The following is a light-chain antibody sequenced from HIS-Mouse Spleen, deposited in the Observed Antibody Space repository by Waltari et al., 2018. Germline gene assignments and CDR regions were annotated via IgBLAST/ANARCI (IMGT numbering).Light chain of an antibody. CDR3: QSADSSGTYQDVV. CDR2: KDM. Sequence: SYELTQPPSVSVSPGQTARITCSGDALPKQYAYWYQQKPGQAPVLVKYKDMERPSGIPERFSGSSSGTTVTLTISGVQAEDEADYYCQSADSSGTYQDVVFGGGTKLTVL. V-gene: IGLV3-25*03. J-gene: IGLJ2*01. CDR1: ALPKQY.